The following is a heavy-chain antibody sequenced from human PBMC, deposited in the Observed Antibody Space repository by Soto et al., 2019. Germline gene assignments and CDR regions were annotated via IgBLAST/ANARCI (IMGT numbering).Heavy chain of an antibody. V-gene: IGHV4-34*01. J-gene: IGHJ4*02. D-gene: IGHD3-22*01. Sequence: PSETLSLTCAVYGGSFSGYYWSWIRQPPGKGLEWIGEINHSGSTNYNPSLKSRVTISVDTSKNQFSLKLSSVTAADTAVYYCARVDNYYDSSGYYSFDYWGQGTLVTVSS. CDR2: INHSGST. CDR3: ARVDNYYDSSGYYSFDY. CDR1: GGSFSGYY.